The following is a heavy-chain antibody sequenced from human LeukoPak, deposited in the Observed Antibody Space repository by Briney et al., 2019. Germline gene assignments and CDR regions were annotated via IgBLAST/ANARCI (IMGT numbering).Heavy chain of an antibody. CDR2: FDPEDGET. D-gene: IGHD3-22*01. V-gene: IGHV1-24*01. J-gene: IGHJ3*02. CDR3: ATQIDSSDAFDI. CDR1: GYTLTELS. Sequence: GASVKVSCKVSGYTLTELSMHWVRQAPGKGLEWMGGFDPEDGETIYAQKFQGRVTMTEDTSTDTAYMELSSPRSEDTAVYYCATQIDSSDAFDIWGQGTMVTVSS.